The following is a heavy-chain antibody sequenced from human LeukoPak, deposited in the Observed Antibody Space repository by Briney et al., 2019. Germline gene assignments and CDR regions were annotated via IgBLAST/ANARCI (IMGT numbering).Heavy chain of an antibody. CDR2: FWEDGIHK. D-gene: IGHD1-26*01. J-gene: IGHJ4*02. CDR1: GFMFSSCG. CDR3: AISSPTWELEY. V-gene: IGHV3-33*01. Sequence: GGSPRLSCAASGFMFSSCGVHWVRQVPGKGLEWVAVFWEDGIHKYYLDSVKGRFTISRDNSKNTLYLQMSSLRAEDTATYYCAISSPTWELEYWGQGTLVTVSS.